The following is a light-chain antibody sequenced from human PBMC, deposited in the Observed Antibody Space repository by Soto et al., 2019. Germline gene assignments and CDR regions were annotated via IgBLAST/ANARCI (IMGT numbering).Light chain of an antibody. Sequence: QSALTQPPSASGSPGQSVTISCTGTSSDVGGYNYVSWYQQHPGKAPKLMIYEVSKRPSGVPDRFSGSKSGNTASLTVSGRQAEDEADYYCSSYSGSNIDYVFGTGTKLTVL. CDR3: SSYSGSNIDYV. CDR1: SSDVGGYNY. J-gene: IGLJ1*01. V-gene: IGLV2-8*01. CDR2: EVS.